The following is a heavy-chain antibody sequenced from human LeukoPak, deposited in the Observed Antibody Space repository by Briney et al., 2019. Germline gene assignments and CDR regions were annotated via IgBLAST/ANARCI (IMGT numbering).Heavy chain of an antibody. CDR3: ARDKAWNYFDY. V-gene: IGHV3-30*03. Sequence: GRSLRLSCAPSGFTFSRHGMHWVRQAPGKGLEWVAIISNDGSRKYYAHSVEGRFTSSSDKSKNTLYLQSDSLRAEDMAVYYCARDKAWNYFDYWGQGTLITVSS. CDR1: GFTFSRHG. CDR2: ISNDGSRK. D-gene: IGHD3-3*01. J-gene: IGHJ4*02.